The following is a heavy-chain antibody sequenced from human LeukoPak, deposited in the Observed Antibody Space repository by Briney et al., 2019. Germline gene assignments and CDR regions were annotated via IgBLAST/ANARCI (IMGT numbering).Heavy chain of an antibody. J-gene: IGHJ4*01. V-gene: IGHV3-30*18. CDR2: ISYDGSNI. CDR1: GFAFSNYV. Sequence: AGGSLRLSCAASGFAFSNYVMHWVRQAPGKGLEWVAVISYDGSNIYYADSVKGQFTISRDNSKNTLYLQMNSLSAEDTAVYYCAKDGPTVTIFGHFDYWGHGTLVTVSS. CDR3: AKDGPTVTIFGHFDY. D-gene: IGHD4-17*01.